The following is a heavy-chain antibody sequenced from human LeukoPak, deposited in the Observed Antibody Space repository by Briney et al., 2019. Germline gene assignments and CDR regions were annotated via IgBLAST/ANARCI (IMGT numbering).Heavy chain of an antibody. J-gene: IGHJ4*02. CDR1: GFTFSSYS. CDR2: ISSSSSYI. D-gene: IGHD1-26*01. CDR3: AREGYSGSYFFPFDY. Sequence: GGSLRLSCAASGFTFSSYSMNWVRQAPGKELEWVSSISSSSSYIYYADSVKGRFTISRDNAKNSLYLQMNSLGAEDTAVYYCAREGYSGSYFFPFDYWGQGTLVTVSS. V-gene: IGHV3-21*01.